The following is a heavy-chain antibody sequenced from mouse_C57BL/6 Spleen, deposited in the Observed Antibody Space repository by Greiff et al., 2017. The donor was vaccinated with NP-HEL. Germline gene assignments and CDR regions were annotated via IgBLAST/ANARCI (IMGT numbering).Heavy chain of an antibody. CDR2: IYPGDGDT. CDR1: GYAFSSSW. Sequence: LQESGPELVKPGASVKISCKASGYAFSSSWMNWVKQRPGKGLEWIGRIYPGDGDTNYNGKFKGKATLTADKSSSTAYMQLSSLTSEDSAVYFCARGGIYDGYYVPDYWGQGTTLTVSS. V-gene: IGHV1-82*01. CDR3: ARGGIYDGYYVPDY. J-gene: IGHJ2*01. D-gene: IGHD2-3*01.